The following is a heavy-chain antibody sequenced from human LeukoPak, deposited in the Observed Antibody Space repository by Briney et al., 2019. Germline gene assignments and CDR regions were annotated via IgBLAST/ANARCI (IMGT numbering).Heavy chain of an antibody. Sequence: SETLSLTCTVSGGSISSYYWSWIRQPPGKGLEWIGYIYYSGSTNYNPSLKSRVTISVDTSKNQFSLKLSSVTAADTAVYYCASLYTGSYSKHFDYWGQGTLVTVSS. D-gene: IGHD1-26*01. J-gene: IGHJ4*02. CDR2: IYYSGST. CDR1: GGSISSYY. V-gene: IGHV4-59*08. CDR3: ASLYTGSYSKHFDY.